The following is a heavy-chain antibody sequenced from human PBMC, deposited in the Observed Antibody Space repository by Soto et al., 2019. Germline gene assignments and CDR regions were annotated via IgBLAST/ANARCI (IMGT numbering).Heavy chain of an antibody. V-gene: IGHV4-31*03. Sequence: QVQLQESGPGLVKPSQTLPLTCTVSGGSISSGGYYWSWIRQHPGKGLEWIGYIYYSGSTYYNPSLKSRVTISVDTSKNQFSLKLSSVTAADTAVYYCARRGVRREVWYFDLWGRGTLVTVSS. CDR1: GGSISSGGYY. CDR2: IYYSGST. J-gene: IGHJ2*01. D-gene: IGHD3-10*01. CDR3: ARRGVRREVWYFDL.